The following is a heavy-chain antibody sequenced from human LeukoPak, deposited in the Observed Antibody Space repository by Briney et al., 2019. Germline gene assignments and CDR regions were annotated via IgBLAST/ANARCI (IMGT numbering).Heavy chain of an antibody. D-gene: IGHD1-14*01. J-gene: IGHJ6*02. CDR3: AKHARTSYYYYGMDV. CDR2: ISYDGSNK. CDR1: GFTFSSYA. V-gene: IGHV3-30*04. Sequence: GGSLRLSCAASGFTFSSYAMHWVRQAPGKGPEWVAVISYDGSNKYYADSVKGRFTISRDNSKNTLYLQMNSLRAEDTAVYYCAKHARTSYYYYGMDVWGQGTTVTVSS.